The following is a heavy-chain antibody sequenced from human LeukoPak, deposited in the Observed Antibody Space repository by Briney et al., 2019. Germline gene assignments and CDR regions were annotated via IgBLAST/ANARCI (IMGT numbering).Heavy chain of an antibody. CDR3: ARGTDSDFWSGYAFGY. CDR1: GGSFSGYY. D-gene: IGHD3-3*01. Sequence: SETLSLTCAVYGGSFSGYYWSWIRQPPGEGLEWIGEINHSGSTNYNPSLKSRVTISVDTSKNQFSLKLSSVTAADTAAYYCARGTDSDFWSGYAFGYWGQGTLVTVSS. V-gene: IGHV4-34*01. CDR2: INHSGST. J-gene: IGHJ4*02.